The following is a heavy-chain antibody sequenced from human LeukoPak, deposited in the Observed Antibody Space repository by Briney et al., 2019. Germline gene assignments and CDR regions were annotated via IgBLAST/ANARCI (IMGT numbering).Heavy chain of an antibody. CDR2: IYYSGST. D-gene: IGHD7-27*01. V-gene: IGHV4-4*02. Sequence: GSLRLSCAASGFTFSSYWMSWVRQPPGKGLEWIGNIYYSGSTYYNPSLKSRVTISIDTSKNQFSLKLNSMTAADTAVYYCARDNWGKDYWGQGTLVTVSS. CDR3: ARDNWGKDY. J-gene: IGHJ4*02. CDR1: GFTFSSYW.